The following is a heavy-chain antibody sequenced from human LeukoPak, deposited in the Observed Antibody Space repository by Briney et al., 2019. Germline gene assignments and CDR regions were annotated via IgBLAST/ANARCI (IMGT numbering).Heavy chain of an antibody. J-gene: IGHJ4*02. CDR3: ARRVYSSSWSYYFDY. Sequence: SETLSLTCTVSGGSISSYYWSWIRQPPGKGLEWIGYIYYSGSTNYNPSLKSRVTISVDTSKNQFSLKLSSVTAADTAVYYCARRVYSSSWSYYFDYWGQGTLVTVSS. CDR1: GGSISSYY. CDR2: IYYSGST. V-gene: IGHV4-59*01. D-gene: IGHD6-13*01.